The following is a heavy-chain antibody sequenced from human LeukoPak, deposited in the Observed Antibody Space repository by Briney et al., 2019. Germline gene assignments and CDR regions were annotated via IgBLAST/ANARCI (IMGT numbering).Heavy chain of an antibody. CDR1: GVSISSYY. Sequence: PSETLSLTCTVSGVSISSYYWSWIRQPPGKGLEWIGFIYYSGSTNYNPSLKSRVTISVDMSKKQFSLKLRSVIAADTAVYYCARADISMVRGVEYYYYMDVWGRGTTVTISS. CDR3: ARADISMVRGVEYYYYMDV. J-gene: IGHJ6*03. V-gene: IGHV4-59*01. CDR2: IYYSGST. D-gene: IGHD3-10*01.